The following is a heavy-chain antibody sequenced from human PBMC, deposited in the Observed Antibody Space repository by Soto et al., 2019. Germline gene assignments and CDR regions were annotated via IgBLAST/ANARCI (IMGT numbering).Heavy chain of an antibody. V-gene: IGHV3-23*01. D-gene: IGHD4-17*01. CDR1: GFTFSSYA. CDR2: ISGSGGST. J-gene: IGHJ2*01. CDR3: ARDRATVTPSGVYWYFDL. Sequence: EVQLLESGGGLVQPGGSLRLSCAASGFTFSSYAMSWVRQAPGKGLEWASAISGSGGSTYYAQKFQGRVTMTRDTSTSTVYMELSSLRSEDTAVYYCARDRATVTPSGVYWYFDLWGRGTLVTVSS.